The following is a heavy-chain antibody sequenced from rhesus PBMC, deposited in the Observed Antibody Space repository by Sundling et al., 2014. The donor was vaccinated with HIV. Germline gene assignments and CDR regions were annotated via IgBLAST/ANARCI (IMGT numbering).Heavy chain of an antibody. D-gene: IGHD3-16*01. CDR1: GGSISGGYG. CDR2: VYSSYGNT. Sequence: QVQLQESGPGLVKPSETLSLACAVSGGSISGGYGWGWIRQPPGKGLEWIGSVYSSYGNTHYNPSLKSRVTISKDTSKNQFSLNLRSVTAADTAVYYCASNEYYSGSFYHSDHWGQGVLVTVSS. CDR3: ASNEYYSGSFYHSDH. J-gene: IGHJ4*01. V-gene: IGHV4-76*01.